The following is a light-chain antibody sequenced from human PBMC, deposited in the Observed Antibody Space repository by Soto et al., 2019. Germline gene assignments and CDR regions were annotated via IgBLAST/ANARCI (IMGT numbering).Light chain of an antibody. CDR3: QKYSSVPV. V-gene: IGKV1-27*01. CDR2: AAS. Sequence: DIKMTQSPTSLSASAGDRVTITCRASQGIRNFVAWYQQKPGKAPKLLIYAASTLQSGVPSRFSGSGSGTDFTLTINSLQPEDVATYTCQKYSSVPVFGPGTKVEIK. CDR1: QGIRNF. J-gene: IGKJ3*01.